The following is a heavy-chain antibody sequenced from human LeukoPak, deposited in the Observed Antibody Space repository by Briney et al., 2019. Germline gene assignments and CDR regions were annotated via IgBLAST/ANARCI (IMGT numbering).Heavy chain of an antibody. CDR1: GFALHNYN. CDR2: ITAFNGNT. V-gene: IGHV1-18*01. D-gene: IGHD3-9*01. CDR3: ARGLTGYYYYYYYMDV. Sequence: EASVKVSCKASGFALHNYNIVWLRRAPGQGLEWVGWITAFNGNTNYAQKVQGRVTMTTDTSTSTAYMELRSLRSEDTAVYYCARGLTGYYYYYYYMDVWGKGTTVTISS. J-gene: IGHJ6*03.